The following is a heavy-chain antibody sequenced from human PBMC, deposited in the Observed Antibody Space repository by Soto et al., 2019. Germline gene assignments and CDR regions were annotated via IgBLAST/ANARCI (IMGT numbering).Heavy chain of an antibody. CDR3: ARSPDSSGYYPRWYYYGMDV. V-gene: IGHV4-61*01. CDR2: IYHSGTT. CDR1: GGSVSSGSYY. Sequence: SETLSLTCTVSGGSVSSGSYYWSWIRQPPGKGLEWIGYIYHSGTTTYNPSLQSRVTISVDTSKNQFSLNLSSVTAADTAVYYCARSPDSSGYYPRWYYYGMDVWGQGTTVTVS. D-gene: IGHD3-22*01. J-gene: IGHJ6*02.